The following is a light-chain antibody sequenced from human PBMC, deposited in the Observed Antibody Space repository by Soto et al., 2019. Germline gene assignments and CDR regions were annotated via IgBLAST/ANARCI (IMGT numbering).Light chain of an antibody. CDR1: QRVSSKY. J-gene: IGKJ2*01. V-gene: IGKV3-20*01. CDR2: GVF. CDR3: QQYSDSLYT. Sequence: PGERATLSSTASQRVSSKYLAWYQQKPGQAPRILIYGVFSRATGIPDRFSGSGSGTDFIITISRLEPEDFAAYFCQQYSDSLYTFGQGTKLEIK.